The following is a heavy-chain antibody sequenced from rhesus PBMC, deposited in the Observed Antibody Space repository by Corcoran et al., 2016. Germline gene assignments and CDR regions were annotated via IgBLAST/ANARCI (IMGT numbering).Heavy chain of an antibody. V-gene: IGHV4-173*01. CDR2: ISGSGGST. Sequence: QLQLQESGPGLVKPSETLSLTCAVSGGSISSNYWSWTRQPPGKGLEWIGRISGSGGSTDYNPSLKSRVTISTDTSKNQFSLKLSSVTAADTAVYYCSREGSGWSAAPDYWGQGVLVTVSS. J-gene: IGHJ4*01. D-gene: IGHD6S26*01. CDR3: SREGSGWSAAPDY. CDR1: GGSISSNY.